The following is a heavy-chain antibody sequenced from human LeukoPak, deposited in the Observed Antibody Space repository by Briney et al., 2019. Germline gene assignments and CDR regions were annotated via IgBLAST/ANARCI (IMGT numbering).Heavy chain of an antibody. D-gene: IGHD6-19*01. V-gene: IGHV3-9*01. CDR3: ARSVAGFDP. Sequence: GRSLRLSCAASGFTFVDYAMHWVRQAPGKGLEWVSGISWNSGSIGYADSVKGRFTISRDNAKSSLYLQMNSLRAEDTALYYCARSVAGFDPWGQGTLVTVSS. J-gene: IGHJ5*02. CDR2: ISWNSGSI. CDR1: GFTFVDYA.